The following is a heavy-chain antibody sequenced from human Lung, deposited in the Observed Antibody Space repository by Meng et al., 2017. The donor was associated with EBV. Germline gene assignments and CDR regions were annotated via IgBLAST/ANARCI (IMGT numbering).Heavy chain of an antibody. Sequence: QVQLQQPGLSPPKPTQTLSSTCVVSWDSGSSSSAAWTWIRQSPSRGLEWLGRTYYRSNWYNDYAVFVKSRITINPDTSKNQFSLQLNSVTPEDTAVYYCARGATSVFDLWGRGTLVTVSS. J-gene: IGHJ2*01. CDR1: WDSGSSSSAA. CDR2: TYYRSNWYN. V-gene: IGHV6-1*01. CDR3: ARGATSVFDL.